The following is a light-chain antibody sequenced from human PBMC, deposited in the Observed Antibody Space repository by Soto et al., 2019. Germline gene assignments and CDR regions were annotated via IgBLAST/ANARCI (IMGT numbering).Light chain of an antibody. CDR3: QQRSDWPVT. V-gene: IGKV3-11*01. CDR2: DAS. CDR1: QGVSNY. Sequence: EIVLTQSPATLSLSPGERATLSCRASQGVSNYLAWYQQKRGQAPRLLIFDASHRATGIPARFSGSGTGTDFTLTITSLEPEDFAVYYCQQRSDWPVTFGQGTKLETK. J-gene: IGKJ2*01.